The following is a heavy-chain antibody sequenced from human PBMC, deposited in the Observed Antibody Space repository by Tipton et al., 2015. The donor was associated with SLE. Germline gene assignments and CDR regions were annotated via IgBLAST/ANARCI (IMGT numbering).Heavy chain of an antibody. V-gene: IGHV4-59*01. CDR3: ARGGVEEGLEEGDWFDS. D-gene: IGHD1-1*01. CDR1: GGSISSYY. Sequence: TLSLTCTVSGGSISSYYWSWIRQPPGKGLEWIGYIYYSGSTNYNPSLKSRVTISVDTSKNQFSLKLSSVTAADTAVYYCARGGVEEGLEEGDWFDSWSQGTLVTVSS. J-gene: IGHJ5*01. CDR2: IYYSGST.